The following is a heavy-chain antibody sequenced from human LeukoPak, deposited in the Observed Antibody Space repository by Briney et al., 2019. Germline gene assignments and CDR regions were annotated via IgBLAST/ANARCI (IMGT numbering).Heavy chain of an antibody. D-gene: IGHD5-12*01. J-gene: IGHJ4*02. CDR1: GFTFSNHG. V-gene: IGHV3-23*01. CDR2: ISPSGDIT. CDR3: AKDEAWLGYAC. Sequence: GGSLRLSCAASGFTFSNHGMNWVRQAPGKGLEWVSGISPSGDITYYADSVKGRFTVSRDNFKNTLYLQMNSLRTEDTTVYFCAKDEAWLGYACWGPGTLVPVSS.